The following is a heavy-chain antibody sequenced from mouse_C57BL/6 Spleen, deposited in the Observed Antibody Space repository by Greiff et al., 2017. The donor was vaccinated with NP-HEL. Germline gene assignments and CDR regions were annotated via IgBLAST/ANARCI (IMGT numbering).Heavy chain of an antibody. V-gene: IGHV1-80*01. D-gene: IGHD1-1*01. J-gene: IGHJ4*01. Sequence: QVQLKESGAELVKPGASVKISCKASGYAFSSYWMNWVKQRPGKGLEWIGQIYPGDGDTNYNGKFKGKATLTADKSSSTAYMQLSSLTSEDSAVYFCARGGYYGSSYDAMDYWGQGTSVTVSS. CDR1: GYAFSSYW. CDR2: IYPGDGDT. CDR3: ARGGYYGSSYDAMDY.